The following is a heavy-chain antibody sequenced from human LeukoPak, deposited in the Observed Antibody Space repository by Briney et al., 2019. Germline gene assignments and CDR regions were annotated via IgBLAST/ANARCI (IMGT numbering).Heavy chain of an antibody. J-gene: IGHJ5*02. CDR1: GFTFSSYA. CDR2: ISGSGGST. V-gene: IGHV3-23*01. D-gene: IGHD6-6*01. CDR3: AKGYSSSINWFDP. Sequence: RGSQRLSCAASGFTFSSYAMSWVRQAPGKGLEWVSAISGSGGSTYYADSVKGRFTISRDNSKNTLYLQMNSLRAEDTAVYYCAKGYSSSINWFDPWGQGTLVTVSS.